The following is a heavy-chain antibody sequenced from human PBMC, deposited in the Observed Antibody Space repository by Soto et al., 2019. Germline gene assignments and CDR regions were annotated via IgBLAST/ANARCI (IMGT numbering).Heavy chain of an antibody. V-gene: IGHV4-59*01. CDR3: AKLKVGVVAATVFDI. Sequence: SSETLSLTCTVSGGSISSYYWSWIRQPPGKGLEWIGYIYYSGSTNYNPSLKSRVTISVDTSKNQFSLKLSSVTAAETAVYYCAKLKVGVVAATVFDIWGQGTMVTVS. CDR2: IYYSGST. CDR1: GGSISSYY. D-gene: IGHD2-15*01. J-gene: IGHJ3*02.